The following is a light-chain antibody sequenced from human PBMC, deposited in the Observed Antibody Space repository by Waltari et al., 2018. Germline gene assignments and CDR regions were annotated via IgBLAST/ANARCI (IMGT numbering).Light chain of an antibody. CDR1: SGHSSNI. J-gene: IGLJ3*02. Sequence: QLVLTQSPSASAPLGASVKLTCTLSSGHSSNIIAWLQQQPKKGPRFLMKVNSDGSHSKGDEIPDRFSGSSSGAERYLTISSLQSEDEADYYCQTGGHGTWVFGGGTKLTVL. CDR3: QTGGHGTWV. CDR2: VNSDGSH. V-gene: IGLV4-69*01.